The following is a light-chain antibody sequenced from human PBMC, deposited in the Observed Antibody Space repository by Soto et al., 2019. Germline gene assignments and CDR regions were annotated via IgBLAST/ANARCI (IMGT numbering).Light chain of an antibody. J-gene: IGKJ4*01. V-gene: IGKV3-15*01. Sequence: EIVMTQSPATLSLSPGEGATLSCRASQGIGNTLAWYQQKPGQTPRLLIYRTAIRATGVPARFSGSASGTEFPLTITSLQSEYFAVYYCQHYANWPLTFGGGTKIESK. CDR1: QGIGNT. CDR3: QHYANWPLT. CDR2: RTA.